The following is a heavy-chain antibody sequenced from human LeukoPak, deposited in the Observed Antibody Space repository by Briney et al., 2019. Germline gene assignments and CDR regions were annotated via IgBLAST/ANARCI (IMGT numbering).Heavy chain of an antibody. Sequence: GGSLRLSCAASGFTFSNYGMHWVRQTPGKGLEWVALISSDGSKNIYADSVEGRFTISRDNSKNTVYLQMNSLRAEDTAVYYCVKGLVQTTMSYSVDYWGQGALVTVSS. CDR2: ISSDGSKN. D-gene: IGHD1-1*01. J-gene: IGHJ4*02. V-gene: IGHV3-30*18. CDR3: VKGLVQTTMSYSVDY. CDR1: GFTFSNYG.